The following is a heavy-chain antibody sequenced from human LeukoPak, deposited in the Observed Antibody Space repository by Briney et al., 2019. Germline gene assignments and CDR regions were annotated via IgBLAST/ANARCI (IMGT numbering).Heavy chain of an antibody. V-gene: IGHV1-18*01. D-gene: IGHD3-3*01. CDR1: GYTFTSYG. CDR2: ISAYNGNT. CDR3: ARDIVFWSGYYPGFDY. Sequence: ASVKVSCKASGYTFTSYGISWVRQAPGQGLEWMRWISAYNGNTNYAQTLQGRVTMTTDTSTSTAYMELRSLRSDDTAVYYCARDIVFWSGYYPGFDYWSQGTLVTASS. J-gene: IGHJ4*02.